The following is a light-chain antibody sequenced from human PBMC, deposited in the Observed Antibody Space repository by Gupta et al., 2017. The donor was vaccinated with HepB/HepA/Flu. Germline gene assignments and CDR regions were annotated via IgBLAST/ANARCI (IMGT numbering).Light chain of an antibody. CDR2: WAS. V-gene: IGKV4-1*01. CDR1: QSVLYSSNNKNY. J-gene: IGKJ4*01. Sequence: DIVMTQSTDSLAVSLGERATLNCKSSQSVLYSSNNKNYLVWYQQKPGQPPKLLIYWASTRESGVPDRFSGSGSGTDFTLTISSLQAEDVAVYYCQQYYSTPLTFGGGTKVEIK. CDR3: QQYYSTPLT.